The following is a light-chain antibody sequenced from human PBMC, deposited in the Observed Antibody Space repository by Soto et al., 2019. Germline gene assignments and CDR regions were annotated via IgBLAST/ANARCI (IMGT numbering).Light chain of an antibody. J-gene: IGLJ1*01. Sequence: QSALTQPASVSGSPGQSITISCTGTSSDVGGYNYVSWSQQHPGKAPQLIIYEVSNRPSGVSNRFSGSKSGNTASLTISGLQTEDEADYYCSSYTSSSTYVFGTGTKVTAL. CDR1: SSDVGGYNY. CDR2: EVS. V-gene: IGLV2-14*01. CDR3: SSYTSSSTYV.